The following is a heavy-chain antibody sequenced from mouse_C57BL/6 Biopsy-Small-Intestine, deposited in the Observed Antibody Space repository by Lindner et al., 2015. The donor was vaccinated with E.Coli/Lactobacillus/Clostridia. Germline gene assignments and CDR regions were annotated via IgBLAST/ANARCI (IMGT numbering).Heavy chain of an antibody. Sequence: VQLQESGPGLVAPSQSLSITCTVSGFSLTSYAVTWVRQPPGKGLEWLGVMWAGGGTNYNSALKSRLSISKDNSKSQVFLKMNSLQTEDTARYYCARGDSSGYWLAYWGQGTLVTVSA. V-gene: IGHV2-9-1*01. D-gene: IGHD3-2*01. CDR3: ARGDSSGYWLAY. J-gene: IGHJ3*01. CDR1: GFSLTSYA. CDR2: MWAGGGT.